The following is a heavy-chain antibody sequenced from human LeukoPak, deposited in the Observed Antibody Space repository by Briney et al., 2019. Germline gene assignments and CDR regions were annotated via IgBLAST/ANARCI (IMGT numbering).Heavy chain of an antibody. CDR2: ISYDGSNQ. D-gene: IGHD3-16*01. V-gene: IGHV3-30*02. CDR3: VKDTLLTGDT. J-gene: IGHJ4*02. Sequence: PGGSLRLSCAASGFTFSGYGMHWVRQAPGKGLEWVAFISYDGSNQYYADSVKGRFTISRDNSKNALYLQMSSLGPEDTALYYCVKDTLLTGDTWGQGTLVTVSS. CDR1: GFTFSGYG.